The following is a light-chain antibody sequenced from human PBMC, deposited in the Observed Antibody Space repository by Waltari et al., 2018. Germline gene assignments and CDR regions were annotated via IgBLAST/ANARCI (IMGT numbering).Light chain of an antibody. V-gene: IGKV3D-15*01. CDR3: QQYNNWPPEYT. Sequence: VMTQSPATLSVSPGERATLSCKASQSVSSNLAWYQQKPGQAPSLLIYGASLRATGIPARFSGSGSGTEFTLTISSLQSEDFAIYYCQQYNNWPPEYTFGQGTKLEIK. CDR2: GAS. CDR1: QSVSSN. J-gene: IGKJ2*01.